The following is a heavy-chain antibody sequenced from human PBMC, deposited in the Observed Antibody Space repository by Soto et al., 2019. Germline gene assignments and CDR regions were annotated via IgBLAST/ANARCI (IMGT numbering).Heavy chain of an antibody. CDR2: IYYTGTT. V-gene: IGHV4-59*01. Sequence: SETLSLTCTVSGVSISSSYWSWIRQSLGTGLEWIGYIYYTGTTNYNPSLKRRVTISLDTAKNQFSLNVNSLTTADTAVYFCARGGNRYSNTAPGVGGFDFWGQGTLVTV. CDR1: GVSISSSY. J-gene: IGHJ4*02. D-gene: IGHD5-12*01. CDR3: ARGGNRYSNTAPGVGGFDF.